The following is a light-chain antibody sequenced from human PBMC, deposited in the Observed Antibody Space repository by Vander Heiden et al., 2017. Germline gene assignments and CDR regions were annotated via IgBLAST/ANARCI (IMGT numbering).Light chain of an antibody. V-gene: IGLV1-40*01. J-gene: IGLJ2*01. Sequence: QSVLTPPPSVSAAPGQRVTIPCTGSSSNSGAGYDVHWYQQLPGTAPKLLIYGNSNRPAGVPDRFSGSKSGTSASLAITGLQAEDEADYYCQSYDSSLSGVVFGGGTKLTVL. CDR2: GNS. CDR1: SSNSGAGYD. CDR3: QSYDSSLSGVV.